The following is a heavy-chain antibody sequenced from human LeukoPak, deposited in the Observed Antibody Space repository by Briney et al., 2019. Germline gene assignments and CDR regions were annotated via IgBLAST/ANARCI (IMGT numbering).Heavy chain of an antibody. J-gene: IGHJ6*03. CDR1: GGSISSSSYY. D-gene: IGHD5-18*01. V-gene: IGHV4-39*01. CDR3: ARLRAMAIYYMDV. CDR2: NYYSGST. Sequence: SETLSLTCTVSGGSISSSSYYWGWIRQPPGKGLEWIGSNYYSGSTYYNPSLKSRVTISVDTSKNQFSLKLSSVAAADTAVYYCARLRAMAIYYMDVWGKGTTVTVSS.